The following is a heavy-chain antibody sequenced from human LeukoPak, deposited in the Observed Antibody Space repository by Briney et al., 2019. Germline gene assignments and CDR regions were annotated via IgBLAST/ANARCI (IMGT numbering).Heavy chain of an antibody. D-gene: IGHD2-2*02. Sequence: GESLKISCKGSGYSFTSYWIGWVRQMPGKGLEWMGIIYPGDSDIRYSPSFQGQVTISADKSISTAYLQWSSLKASDTAMYYCARLGHCSSTSCYKPINYYYYGMDVWGQGTTVTVSS. J-gene: IGHJ6*02. V-gene: IGHV5-51*01. CDR1: GYSFTSYW. CDR3: ARLGHCSSTSCYKPINYYYYGMDV. CDR2: IYPGDSDI.